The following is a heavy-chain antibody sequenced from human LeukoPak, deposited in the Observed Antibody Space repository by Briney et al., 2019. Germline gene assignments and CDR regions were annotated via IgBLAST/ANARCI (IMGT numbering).Heavy chain of an antibody. V-gene: IGHV4-59*12. J-gene: IGHJ4*02. CDR1: GGSISSYY. CDR3: ARDQYYYDSSGYLTFDY. CDR2: IYYSGST. Sequence: SETLSLTCTVSGGSISSYYWSWIRQPPGKGLEWIGYIYYSGSTNYNPSLKSRVTMSVDTSKNQFSLKLSSVTAADTAVYYCARDQYYYDSSGYLTFDYWGQGTLVTVSS. D-gene: IGHD3-22*01.